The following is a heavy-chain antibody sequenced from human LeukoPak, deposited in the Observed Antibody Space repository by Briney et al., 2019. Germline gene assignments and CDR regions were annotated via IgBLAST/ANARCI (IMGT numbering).Heavy chain of an antibody. CDR2: IYTSGST. D-gene: IGHD4-17*01. Sequence: SETLSLTCSLSGGSISSLYRSWIRQPAGKGLEWIGRIYTSGSTNYNPSLKSRVTMSVDTSKNQFSLKLSSVTAADTAVYYCARDDYGDYVGAFDIWGQGTMVTVSS. CDR1: GGSISSLY. CDR3: ARDDYGDYVGAFDI. V-gene: IGHV4-4*07. J-gene: IGHJ3*02.